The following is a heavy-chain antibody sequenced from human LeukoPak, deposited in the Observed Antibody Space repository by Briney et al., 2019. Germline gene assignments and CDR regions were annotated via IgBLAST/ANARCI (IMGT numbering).Heavy chain of an antibody. J-gene: IGHJ4*02. D-gene: IGHD6-19*01. CDR3: ARTNVKGIAVAGTVDY. Sequence: GGSLRLSCAASGFTFSRYSMNGVRQAPGKWREGVSYISSTSSTIYYADSVKGRFTISRDNAKNSLYTQMNSLRDEDTAVYYCARTNVKGIAVAGTVDYWGQGTLVTVSS. CDR1: GFTFSRYS. CDR2: ISSTSSTI. V-gene: IGHV3-48*02.